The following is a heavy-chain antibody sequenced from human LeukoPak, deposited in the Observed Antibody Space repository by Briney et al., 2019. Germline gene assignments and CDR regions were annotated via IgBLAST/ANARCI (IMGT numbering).Heavy chain of an antibody. CDR2: MNPNSGNT. V-gene: IGHV1-8*01. Sequence: ASVNVSCKASGYTFTSYDINWVRMATAQGLEWMGWMNPNSGNTGYAQKFQGRVTMTRNTSISTAYMELSSLRSEDTAVYYCARVENKLPDYWGQGTLVTVSS. J-gene: IGHJ4*02. CDR1: GYTFTSYD. D-gene: IGHD3-10*01. CDR3: ARVENKLPDY.